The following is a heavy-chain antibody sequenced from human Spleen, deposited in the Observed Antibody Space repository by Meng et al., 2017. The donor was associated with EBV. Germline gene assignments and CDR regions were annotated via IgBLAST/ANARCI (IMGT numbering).Heavy chain of an antibody. J-gene: IGHJ4*02. V-gene: IGHV4-59*01. Sequence: QVQLQESGPGLVKPSETLSLSCTVSGGSIITYSWSWIRQPPGKGLEWLGYIYYGGDTNYNPSLRSRVTMSIDPSKNQFSLKLNSVTAADTAVYYCARGYTSGASFFDSWGQGALVTVSS. CDR2: IYYGGDT. CDR1: GGSIITYS. D-gene: IGHD6-19*01. CDR3: ARGYTSGASFFDS.